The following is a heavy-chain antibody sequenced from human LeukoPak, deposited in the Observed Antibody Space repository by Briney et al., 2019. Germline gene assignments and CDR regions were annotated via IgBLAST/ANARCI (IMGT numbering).Heavy chain of an antibody. J-gene: IGHJ5*02. CDR1: GYTFTSYG. Sequence: ASVKVSCKASGYTFTSYGITWVRQAPGQGLEWMGWITTYNGNTYYAQNFQGRVTMTADTSTSTAYMEVRSLRSDDTAVYYCARLSPPIASFCSGGTCHSGGFDPWGQGTLVTVSS. D-gene: IGHD2-15*01. CDR2: ITTYNGNT. CDR3: ARLSPPIASFCSGGTCHSGGFDP. V-gene: IGHV1-18*01.